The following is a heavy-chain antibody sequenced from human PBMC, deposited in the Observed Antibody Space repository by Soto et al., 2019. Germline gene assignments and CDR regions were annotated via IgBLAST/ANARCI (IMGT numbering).Heavy chain of an antibody. V-gene: IGHV4-30-2*02. Sequence: PSETLSLTCAVSGGSISSGGYSWSWIRQPPGKGLERIGYIYHSGSTYYNPSLKSRVTISVDTSKNQFSLKLSSVTAADTAVYYCARSKGDYGDYWSKGTLVTVSS. CDR3: ARSKGDYGDY. J-gene: IGHJ4*02. CDR1: GGSISSGGYS. D-gene: IGHD4-17*01. CDR2: IYHSGST.